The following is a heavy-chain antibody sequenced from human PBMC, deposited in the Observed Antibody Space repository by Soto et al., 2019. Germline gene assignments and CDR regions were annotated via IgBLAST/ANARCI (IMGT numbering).Heavy chain of an antibody. J-gene: IGHJ5*02. Sequence: ASVKVSCKASGYTFTGYYMHWVRQAPGQGLEWMRWINPNSGGTNYAQKFQGWVTMTRDTSISTAYMELSRLRSDDTAVYYCARGRGLRYFDWLPSEEDNWFDPWGQGTLVTVSS. CDR2: INPNSGGT. CDR3: ARGRGLRYFDWLPSEEDNWFDP. V-gene: IGHV1-2*04. D-gene: IGHD3-9*01. CDR1: GYTFTGYY.